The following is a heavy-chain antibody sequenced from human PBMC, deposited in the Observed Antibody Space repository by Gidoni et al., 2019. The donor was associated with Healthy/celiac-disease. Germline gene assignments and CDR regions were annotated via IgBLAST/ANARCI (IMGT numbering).Heavy chain of an antibody. CDR1: GFTFSSYS. Sequence: EVQLVESGGGLVKPGGSLRLSCAASGFTFSSYSMNWVRPAPGKGLEWVSSISSSSSYIYYADSVKGRFTISRDNAKNSLYLQMNSLRAEDTAVYYCARDPADTSSYGYYPQNYYYYGMDVWGQGTTVTVSS. CDR2: ISSSSSYI. CDR3: ARDPADTSSYGYYPQNYYYYGMDV. V-gene: IGHV3-21*01. J-gene: IGHJ6*02. D-gene: IGHD5-18*01.